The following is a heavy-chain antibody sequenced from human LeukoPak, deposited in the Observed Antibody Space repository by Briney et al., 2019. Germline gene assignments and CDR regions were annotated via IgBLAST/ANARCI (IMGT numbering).Heavy chain of an antibody. Sequence: GGSLRLSCAASGFTFSSYAMSWVRQAPGKGLEWVSAISGSGGSTYYADSVKGRFTISRDNSKNTLYLQMNSLRAEDTAVYYCAKATSIAVAVAVDYWGQGTLVTVSS. CDR3: AKATSIAVAVAVDY. CDR2: ISGSGGST. V-gene: IGHV3-23*01. D-gene: IGHD6-19*01. J-gene: IGHJ4*02. CDR1: GFTFSSYA.